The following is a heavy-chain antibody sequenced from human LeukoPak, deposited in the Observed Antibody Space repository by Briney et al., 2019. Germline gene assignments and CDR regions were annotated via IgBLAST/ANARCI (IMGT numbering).Heavy chain of an antibody. CDR3: ARDQNLYYSSSWYDY. V-gene: IGHV3-30*01. Sequence: GGSLRLSCAASGFTFSSYAMHWVRQAPGKGLEWVAVISYDGSNKYYADSVKGRFTISRDSSKNTLYLQMNSLRAEDTAVYYCARDQNLYYSSSWYDYWGQGTLVTVSS. J-gene: IGHJ4*02. CDR1: GFTFSSYA. CDR2: ISYDGSNK. D-gene: IGHD6-13*01.